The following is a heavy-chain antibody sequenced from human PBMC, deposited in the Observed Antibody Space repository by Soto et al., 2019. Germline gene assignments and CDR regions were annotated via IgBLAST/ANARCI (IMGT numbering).Heavy chain of an antibody. J-gene: IGHJ6*02. Sequence: SVKVSCKASGGTFSSYAISWVRQAPGQGLEWMGGIIPIFGTANYAQKFQGRVTITADESTSTAYMELSSLRSEDTAVYYCARTGSPVVYYYGMDVWGPGTTVTVSS. CDR2: IIPIFGTA. V-gene: IGHV1-69*13. CDR1: GGTFSSYA. D-gene: IGHD2-15*01. CDR3: ARTGSPVVYYYGMDV.